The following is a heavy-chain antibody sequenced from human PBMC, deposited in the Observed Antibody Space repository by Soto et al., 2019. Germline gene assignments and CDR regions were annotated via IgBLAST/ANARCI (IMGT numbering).Heavy chain of an antibody. CDR3: ASAPAFYCGGDCFSMAY. CDR1: GFPFSSYA. CDR2: ISTSRGDI. Sequence: EVQLVESGGGLVEPGGSLRLSCEASGFPFSSYAMNWVRQAPGKGLEWVSSISTSRGDIYFADSLRGRFTVSRDDAQNTVYLPMSSLTAVATAVYSCASAPAFYCGGDCFSMAYWGQGTLVIVSS. V-gene: IGHV3-21*02. D-gene: IGHD2-21*02. J-gene: IGHJ4*02.